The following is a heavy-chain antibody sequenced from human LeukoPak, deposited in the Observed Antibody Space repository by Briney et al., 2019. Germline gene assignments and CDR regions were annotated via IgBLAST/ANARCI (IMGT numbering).Heavy chain of an antibody. J-gene: IGHJ4*02. V-gene: IGHV3-74*01. Sequence: PGGSLRLSCAASGYTFSNYWMHWVRQAPGKGLVWVSRIYTDGSVTTYADSVKGRFTISRDNAKNTLYLQMNSLRAEDTAVYYCSYDTTGPRDYWGQGTLVTVSS. CDR2: IYTDGSVT. CDR3: SYDTTGPRDY. D-gene: IGHD3-22*01. CDR1: GYTFSNYW.